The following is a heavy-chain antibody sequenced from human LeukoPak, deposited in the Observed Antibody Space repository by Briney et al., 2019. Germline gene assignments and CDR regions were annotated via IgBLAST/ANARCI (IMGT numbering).Heavy chain of an antibody. Sequence: GGSLRLSCAASGFTFSSYGMHWVRQAPGKGLEWVAFIRYDGSNKYYADSVKGRFTISRDNSKNTLYLQMNSLRAEDTAVYYCARLGGVPIQYYFDYWGQGTLVTVSS. CDR2: IRYDGSNK. V-gene: IGHV3-30*02. J-gene: IGHJ4*02. CDR3: ARLGGVPIQYYFDY. CDR1: GFTFSSYG. D-gene: IGHD2-2*01.